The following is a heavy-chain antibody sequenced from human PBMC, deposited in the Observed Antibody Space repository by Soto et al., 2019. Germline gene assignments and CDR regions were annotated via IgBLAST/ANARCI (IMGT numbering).Heavy chain of an antibody. V-gene: IGHV4-38-2*01. CDR1: GFSISSDSY. CDR3: GHLKTDTEVTPAPPLIDA. Sequence: PSEILSLTCAVSGFSISSDSYWGWMRQSPGKGLEWIGTLSHSGRTFYNPSLKSRVTISADTTKNQFSLSLTSVTAADTAVYYCGHLKTDTEVTPAPPLIDAWGQGTLVTVSS. CDR2: LSHSGRT. D-gene: IGHD2-2*01. J-gene: IGHJ5*02.